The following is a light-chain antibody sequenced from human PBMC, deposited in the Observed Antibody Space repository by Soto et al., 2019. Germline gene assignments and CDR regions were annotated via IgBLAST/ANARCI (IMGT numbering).Light chain of an antibody. Sequence: EIVLTQSPGTLSLSPGERATLSCRASQSVSSYLAWYQQKPGQAPRLLIYDASNRATGIPARFSGSGSGTEFTLTISSLQPDDFATYYCQQYNSYSTFGQGTKVDIK. V-gene: IGKV3-11*01. J-gene: IGKJ1*01. CDR2: DAS. CDR3: QQYNSYST. CDR1: QSVSSY.